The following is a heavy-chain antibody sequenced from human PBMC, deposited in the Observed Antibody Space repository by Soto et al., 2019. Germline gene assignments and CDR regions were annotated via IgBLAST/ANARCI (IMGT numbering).Heavy chain of an antibody. J-gene: IGHJ6*02. CDR2: IYYSGST. Sequence: ETLSLTCTVSGGSISSYYWSWIRQPPGKGLEWIGYIYYSGSTNYNPSLKSRVTISVDTSKNQFSLKLSSVTAADTAVYYCACEDYGMDFRGQGTTVTVSS. V-gene: IGHV4-59*01. CDR1: GGSISSYY. CDR3: ACEDYGMDF.